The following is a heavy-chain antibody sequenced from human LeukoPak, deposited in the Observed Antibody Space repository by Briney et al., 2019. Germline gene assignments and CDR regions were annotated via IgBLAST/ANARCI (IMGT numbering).Heavy chain of an antibody. J-gene: IGHJ6*02. V-gene: IGHV4-59*08. Sequence: PSETLSLTCTVSGGSIDSYYWSWIRQPPGKRLEWIGYLYYTGSTNYNPSLKSRVTISFDTSKNLFSLNLSSVTAADTAVYYCARHHEYIWGRFVDYYAMDVRGQGTTVTVSS. D-gene: IGHD3-16*01. CDR3: ARHHEYIWGRFVDYYAMDV. CDR1: GGSIDSYY. CDR2: LYYTGST.